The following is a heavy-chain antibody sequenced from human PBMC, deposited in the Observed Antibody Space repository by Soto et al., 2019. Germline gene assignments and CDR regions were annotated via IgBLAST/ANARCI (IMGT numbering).Heavy chain of an antibody. V-gene: IGHV3-7*01. CDR1: GFTFSRYW. D-gene: IGHD5-12*01. Sequence: EVQLVESGGGLVQPGGSLRLSCAASGFTFSRYWMSWVRQAPGKGLEWVANIKEDGSEKLYVDSVKGRFTISRDNAKKSLYLKMNRLRDEDTAVYYCARVGYSGYGYHDAFDIWGQGTMVTVSS. J-gene: IGHJ3*02. CDR2: IKEDGSEK. CDR3: ARVGYSGYGYHDAFDI.